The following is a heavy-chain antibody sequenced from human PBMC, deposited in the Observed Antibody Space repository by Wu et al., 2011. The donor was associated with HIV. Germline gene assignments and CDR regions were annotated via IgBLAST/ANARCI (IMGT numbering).Heavy chain of an antibody. V-gene: IGHV1-18*01. CDR1: GYTFSNYG. Sequence: QAQLVQSGAEVKKSGASVKVSCKASGYTFSNYGISWVRQAPGQGLGWMGWISAYNDNTNYARKFQGRVTMTTDTSTNTAYMDLRSLSSDDTAVYYCARAYYDILTGHIPMEHAFDIWGQGTMVTVSS. J-gene: IGHJ3*02. CDR3: ARAYYDILTGHIPMEHAFDI. D-gene: IGHD3-9*01. CDR2: ISAYNDNT.